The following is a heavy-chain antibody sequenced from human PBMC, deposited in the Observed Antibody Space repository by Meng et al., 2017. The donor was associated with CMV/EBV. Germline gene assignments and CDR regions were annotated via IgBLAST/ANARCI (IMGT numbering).Heavy chain of an antibody. Sequence: LKISGAASGFTFSSYSMNWVRQAPGKGLEWVSYISSSSSTIYYADSVKGRFTISRDNAKNSLYLQMNSLRAEDTAVYYCARDWGGTSFKHLPHNDYWGQGTLVTVSS. V-gene: IGHV3-48*04. CDR2: ISSSSSTI. J-gene: IGHJ4*02. D-gene: IGHD3-16*01. CDR3: ARDWGGTSFKHLPHNDY. CDR1: GFTFSSYS.